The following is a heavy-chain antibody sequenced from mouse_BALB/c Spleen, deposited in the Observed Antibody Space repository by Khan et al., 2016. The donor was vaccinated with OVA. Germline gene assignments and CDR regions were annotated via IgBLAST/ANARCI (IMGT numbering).Heavy chain of an antibody. D-gene: IGHD1-1*01. V-gene: IGHV3-2*02. CDR2: ISYSGTT. J-gene: IGHJ2*02. CDR1: GYSITSDYA. CDR3: ARVYGGDFDY. Sequence: EVQLVESGPGLVKPSQSLSLTCPVTGYSITSDYAWNWIRQFPGNKLEWMGFISYSGTTKYNPSLKSRFSITRDTAKNQFFLQLNSVTTEDTATYYCARVYGGDFDYWGQGTSLTVSS.